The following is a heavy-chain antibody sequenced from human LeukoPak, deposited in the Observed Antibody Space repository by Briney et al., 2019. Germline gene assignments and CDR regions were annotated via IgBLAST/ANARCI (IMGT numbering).Heavy chain of an antibody. CDR1: GDSIISYY. CDR3: AREPIVGTTHPS. J-gene: IGHJ4*02. Sequence: SETLSLTCTVSGDSIISYYWSWIRQPPGEGLEWIGYIYYSGSTDYNPSLKSRVTMSVDTSKNQFSLRLTSVTAADTAVYYCAREPIVGTTHPSWGQGTLVTVSS. D-gene: IGHD1-26*01. V-gene: IGHV4-59*01. CDR2: IYYSGST.